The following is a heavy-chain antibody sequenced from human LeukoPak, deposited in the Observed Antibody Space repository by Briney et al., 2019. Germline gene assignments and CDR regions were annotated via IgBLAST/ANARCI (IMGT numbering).Heavy chain of an antibody. D-gene: IGHD2-2*01. V-gene: IGHV3-48*04. Sequence: PGGSLRLSCAASGFTFSSYIMNWVRQAPGKGLEWVSYISSSSSTIYYADSVKGRFTLSRDNAKNSLYLQMNSLRAEDTAVYYCASTGRYCTSTSCSYYFHYWGRGTLVTVSS. CDR3: ASTGRYCTSTSCSYYFHY. CDR1: GFTFSSYI. CDR2: ISSSSSTI. J-gene: IGHJ4*02.